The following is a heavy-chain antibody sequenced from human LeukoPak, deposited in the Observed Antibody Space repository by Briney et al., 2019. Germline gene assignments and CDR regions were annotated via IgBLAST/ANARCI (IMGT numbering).Heavy chain of an antibody. CDR1: GFTFSSYW. Sequence: GGSLRLSCAASGFTFSSYWMSWVRQALGKGLEWVANIKQDGSEKYYVDSVEGRFTISRDNAKNSLYLQMNSLRAEDTAVYYCARTADFWSGYYNYYYYYYMDVWGKGTTVTVSS. V-gene: IGHV3-7*01. D-gene: IGHD3-3*01. CDR2: IKQDGSEK. J-gene: IGHJ6*03. CDR3: ARTADFWSGYYNYYYYYYMDV.